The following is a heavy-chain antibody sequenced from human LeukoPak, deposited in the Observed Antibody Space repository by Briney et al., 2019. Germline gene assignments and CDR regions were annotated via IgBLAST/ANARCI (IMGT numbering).Heavy chain of an antibody. CDR1: GGTFSSYA. CDR2: IIPIFGTA. V-gene: IGHV1-69*05. Sequence: ASVKVSCKASGGTFSSYAISWVRQAPGQGLEWMGRIIPIFGTANYAQKFQGRVTITTDESTSTAYMELSSLRSEDTAVYYCARGVRDGYMGAFDIWGQGTMVTVSS. J-gene: IGHJ3*02. CDR3: ARGVRDGYMGAFDI. D-gene: IGHD5-24*01.